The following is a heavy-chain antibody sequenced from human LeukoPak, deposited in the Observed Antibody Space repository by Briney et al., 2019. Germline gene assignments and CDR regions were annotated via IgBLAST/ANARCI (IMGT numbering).Heavy chain of an antibody. CDR2: IYTSGST. Sequence: SETLSLTCTVSGGSISSGSYYWSWIRQPAGKGLEWIERIYTSGSTNYNPSLKSRVTISVDTSKNQFSLKLSSVTAADTAVYYCARNSYGLGYYFDYWGQGTLVTVSS. V-gene: IGHV4-61*02. J-gene: IGHJ4*02. D-gene: IGHD5-18*01. CDR3: ARNSYGLGYYFDY. CDR1: GGSISSGSYY.